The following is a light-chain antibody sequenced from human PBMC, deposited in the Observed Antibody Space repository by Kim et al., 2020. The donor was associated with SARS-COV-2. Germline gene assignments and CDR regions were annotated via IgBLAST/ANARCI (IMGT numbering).Light chain of an antibody. CDR1: SSNIGAGYD. J-gene: IGLJ3*02. Sequence: QRVTIACTGSSSNIGAGYDVNWYQQLPGTAPKLLIYGNSNRPSGVPDRFSGSKSGTSASLAITGLQAEDEADYYCQSYDSSLSGWVFGGGTQLTVL. V-gene: IGLV1-40*01. CDR2: GNS. CDR3: QSYDSSLSGWV.